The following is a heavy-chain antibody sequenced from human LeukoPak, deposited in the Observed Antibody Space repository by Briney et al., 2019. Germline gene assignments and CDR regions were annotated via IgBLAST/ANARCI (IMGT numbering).Heavy chain of an antibody. CDR1: GGTFSSYA. J-gene: IGHJ4*02. CDR3: ARDVGRYFDY. CDR2: IIPILGIA. V-gene: IGHV1-69*04. D-gene: IGHD1-26*01. Sequence: GSSVKVSCKASGGTFSSYAISWVRQAPGQGLEWMGRIIPILGIAIYAQKFQGRVTITADKSTSTAYMELSSLRSEDTAVYYCARDVGRYFDYWGQGTLVTVSS.